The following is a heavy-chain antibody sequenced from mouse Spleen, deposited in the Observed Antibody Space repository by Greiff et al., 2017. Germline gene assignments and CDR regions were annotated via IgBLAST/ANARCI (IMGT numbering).Heavy chain of an antibody. CDR2: ISDGGSYT. V-gene: IGHV5-4*01. CDR1: GFTFSSYA. CDR3: AREWDYYGNWYFDV. D-gene: IGHD2-1*01. J-gene: IGHJ1*03. Sequence: EVKLMESGGGLVKPGGSLKLSCAASGFTFSSYAMSWVRQTPEKRLEWVATISDGGSYTYYPDNVKGRFTISRDNAKNNLYLQMSHLKSEDTAMYYCAREWDYYGNWYFDVWGTGTTVTVSS.